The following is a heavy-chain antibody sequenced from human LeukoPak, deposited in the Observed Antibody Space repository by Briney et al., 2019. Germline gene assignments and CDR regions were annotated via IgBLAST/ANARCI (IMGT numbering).Heavy chain of an antibody. CDR2: ISYDGRNN. CDR3: ASPGIAAAGKYFQH. Sequence: PGGSLRLSCAASGFNFSSYGMHWVRQAPGKGLEWVAVISYDGRNNYYGDSVKGRFTISRDNAKNSLYLQMNSLRAEDTAVYYCASPGIAAAGKYFQHWGQGTLVTVSS. CDR1: GFNFSSYG. D-gene: IGHD6-13*01. J-gene: IGHJ1*01. V-gene: IGHV3-30*03.